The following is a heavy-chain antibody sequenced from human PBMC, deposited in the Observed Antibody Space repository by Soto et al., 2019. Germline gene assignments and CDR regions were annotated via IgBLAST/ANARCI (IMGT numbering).Heavy chain of an antibody. CDR2: IDPRSGGT. CDR1: GYPFTTYY. CDR3: ATDDYGIFPY. J-gene: IGHJ4*02. V-gene: IGHV1-2*02. D-gene: IGHD3-10*01. Sequence: HVQLVQSGTEVKKPGASVRVSCMVSGYPFTTYYIHWVRQAPGQGLEWMGWIDPRSGGTVYEQKFQGRVTMTRDTSISTVYMDLSGLTSDDTALYYSATDDYGIFPYWGQGSLVTVSS.